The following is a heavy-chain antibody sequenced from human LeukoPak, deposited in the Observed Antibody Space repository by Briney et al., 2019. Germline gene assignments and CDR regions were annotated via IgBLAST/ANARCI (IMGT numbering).Heavy chain of an antibody. D-gene: IGHD3-22*01. Sequence: SETLSLTCAVYGGSFSGYYWSWIRQPPGKGLEWIGEINHSGSTNYNPSLKSRVTISVDTSKNQFSLKLSSVTAADTAVYYCARKGATYYYDGSGYWIDWFDPWGQGTLVTVSS. J-gene: IGHJ5*02. CDR2: INHSGST. CDR1: GGSFSGYY. CDR3: ARKGATYYYDGSGYWIDWFDP. V-gene: IGHV4-34*01.